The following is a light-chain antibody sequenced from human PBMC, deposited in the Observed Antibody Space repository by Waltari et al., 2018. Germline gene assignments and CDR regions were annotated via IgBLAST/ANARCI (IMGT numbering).Light chain of an antibody. CDR1: SRAIGGYRS. V-gene: IGLV2-14*03. CDR2: DIN. CDR3: SSHSRTITLI. Sequence: QSALTQPASVSGSLGQSTTISFSGTSRAIGGYRSVSWYPQSPGKVPTLIIYDINKRPSEVSDRFSGSRSGNTATLTISGLQAEDEAHYFCSSHSRTITLIFGGGTKLTVL. J-gene: IGLJ2*01.